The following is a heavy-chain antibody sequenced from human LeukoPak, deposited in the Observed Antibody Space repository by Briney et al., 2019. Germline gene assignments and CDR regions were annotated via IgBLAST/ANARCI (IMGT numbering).Heavy chain of an antibody. Sequence: ASVKVSCKASGYSFTGHYMHWVRQAPGQGLEWMGWINPNSGGTNYAQKFQGRVTMTRDTSISTASMELNRLRSDDTAVYYCATAPLNGYTSGWYSFDYWGQGTLVTVSS. CDR1: GYSFTGHY. CDR2: INPNSGGT. D-gene: IGHD6-19*01. CDR3: ATAPLNGYTSGWYSFDY. J-gene: IGHJ4*02. V-gene: IGHV1-2*02.